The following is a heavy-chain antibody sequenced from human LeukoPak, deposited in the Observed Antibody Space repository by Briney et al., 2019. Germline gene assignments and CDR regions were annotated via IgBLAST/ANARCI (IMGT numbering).Heavy chain of an antibody. V-gene: IGHV3-23*01. CDR2: ISGSGGST. D-gene: IGHD2-15*01. Sequence: GGSLRLSCAAAGFTFSSYAMSWVRQAPGKGLEWVSAISGSGGSTYYADSVKGRFTISRDNAENSLYLHMNSLRAEDTAVYYCASTLGYCSGGSCYYLGFDYWGQGALVTVSS. CDR3: ASTLGYCSGGSCYYLGFDY. CDR1: GFTFSSYA. J-gene: IGHJ4*02.